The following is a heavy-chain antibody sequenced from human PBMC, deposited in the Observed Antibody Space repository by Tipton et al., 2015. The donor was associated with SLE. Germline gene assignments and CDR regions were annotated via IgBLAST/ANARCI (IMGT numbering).Heavy chain of an antibody. CDR2: IYYSGST. Sequence: LRLSCTVSGGSISSGGYYWSWIRQPPGKGLEWIGSIYYSGSTYYNPSLKSRVTISVDTSKNQFSLKLSSVTAADTAVYYCAREGYSYGSHYYYYMDVWGKGTTVTVSS. D-gene: IGHD5-18*01. CDR3: AREGYSYGSHYYYYMDV. J-gene: IGHJ6*03. CDR1: GGSISSGGYY. V-gene: IGHV4-39*07.